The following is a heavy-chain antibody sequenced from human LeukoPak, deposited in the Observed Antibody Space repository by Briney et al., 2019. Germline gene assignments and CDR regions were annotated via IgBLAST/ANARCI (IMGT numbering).Heavy chain of an antibody. CDR1: GGSISSSSYY. CDR3: ARCDYSNYYGMDV. J-gene: IGHJ6*02. Sequence: SETLSLTCTVSGGSISSSSYYWGWIRQPPGKGLEWIGSIYYSGSTYYNPSLKSRVTISVDTSKNQFSLKLSSVTAADTAVYYCARCDYSNYYGMDVWGQGTTVTVSS. D-gene: IGHD4-11*01. V-gene: IGHV4-39*01. CDR2: IYYSGST.